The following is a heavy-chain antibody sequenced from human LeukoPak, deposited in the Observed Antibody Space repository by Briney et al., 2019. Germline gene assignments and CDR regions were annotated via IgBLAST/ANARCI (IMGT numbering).Heavy chain of an antibody. J-gene: IGHJ4*02. CDR3: AKRGVVIRGILVIGYHQEAYHYDF. CDR1: GISLSNYA. CDR2: ISERGGST. V-gene: IGHV3-23*01. D-gene: IGHD3-10*01. Sequence: GGSLRLSCVVSGISLSNYAMTWVRQAPGKGLEWVSYISERGGSTTYADSVKGRFTISRDTSLNTLYLQMNNLRAEDTAVYFCAKRGVVIRGILVIGYHQEAYHYDFWGQGVLVTVSS.